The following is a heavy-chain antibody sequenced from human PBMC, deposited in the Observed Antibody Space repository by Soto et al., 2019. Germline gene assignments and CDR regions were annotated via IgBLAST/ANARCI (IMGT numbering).Heavy chain of an antibody. CDR3: ARGQLEFYPHYYYYGMDV. Sequence: PSQTLSLTCAISGDSVSSNSAAWNWIRQSPSRGLEWLGRTYYRSKWYNDYAVSVKSRITINPDTSKNQFSLQLNSVTPEDTAVYSCARGQLEFYPHYYYYGMDVWGQGTTVTVSS. V-gene: IGHV6-1*01. D-gene: IGHD1-1*01. CDR2: TYYRSKWYN. CDR1: GDSVSSNSAA. J-gene: IGHJ6*02.